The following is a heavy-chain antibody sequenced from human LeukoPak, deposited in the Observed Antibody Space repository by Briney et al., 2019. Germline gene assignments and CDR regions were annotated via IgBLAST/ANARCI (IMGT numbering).Heavy chain of an antibody. V-gene: IGHV1-2*02. CDR3: ARVGRVYDSSGRDAFDI. Sequence: GASVKVSCKASGYTFTGYYMHWVRQAPGQGLEWMGWINPNSGGTNYAQKFQGRVTMTRDTSISTAYMELSRLRSDDTAVYYCARVGRVYDSSGRDAFDIWGQGTMVTVSS. CDR2: INPNSGGT. J-gene: IGHJ3*02. D-gene: IGHD3-22*01. CDR1: GYTFTGYY.